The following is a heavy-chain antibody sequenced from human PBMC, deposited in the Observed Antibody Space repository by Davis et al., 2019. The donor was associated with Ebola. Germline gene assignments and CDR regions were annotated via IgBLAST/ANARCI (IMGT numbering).Heavy chain of an antibody. Sequence: PGGSLRLSCAASGFTVSSNYMSWVRQAPGKGLEWVSVIYSGGSTYYADSVKGRFTISRDNSKNTLYLQMNSLRAEDTAVYYCARRGEGNSSGWYLAYWGQGTLVTVSS. D-gene: IGHD6-19*01. J-gene: IGHJ4*02. CDR3: ARRGEGNSSGWYLAY. CDR2: IYSGGST. CDR1: GFTVSSNY. V-gene: IGHV3-66*02.